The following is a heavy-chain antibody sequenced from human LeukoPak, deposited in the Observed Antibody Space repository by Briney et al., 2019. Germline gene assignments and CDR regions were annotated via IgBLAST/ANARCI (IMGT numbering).Heavy chain of an antibody. CDR3: ARDLMPARSGGSCYFGY. D-gene: IGHD2-15*01. J-gene: IGHJ4*02. V-gene: IGHV3-7*01. Sequence: GGSLRLSCAASGFTFSSYWMSWVRQAPGKGLEWVANIKQDGSEKYYVDSVKGRFTISRDNAKNSLYLQMSSLRAEDTAVYYCARDLMPARSGGSCYFGYWGQGTLVTVSS. CDR1: GFTFSSYW. CDR2: IKQDGSEK.